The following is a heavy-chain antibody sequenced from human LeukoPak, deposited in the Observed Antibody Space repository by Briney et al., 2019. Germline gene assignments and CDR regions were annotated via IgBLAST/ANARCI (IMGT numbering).Heavy chain of an antibody. J-gene: IGHJ6*02. Sequence: GGSLRLSCAASGFTFSSYAMHWVRQAPGKGLEWVAVISYDGSNKYYADSVKGRFTISRDNSKNTLYLQMNSLRAEDTAVYYRAREEVEYYYDSSGYPDYYYYGMDVWGQGTTVTVSS. CDR1: GFTFSSYA. CDR2: ISYDGSNK. CDR3: AREEVEYYYDSSGYPDYYYYGMDV. D-gene: IGHD3-22*01. V-gene: IGHV3-30-3*01.